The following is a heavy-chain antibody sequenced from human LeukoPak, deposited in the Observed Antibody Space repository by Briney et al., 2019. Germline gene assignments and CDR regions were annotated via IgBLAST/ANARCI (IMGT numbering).Heavy chain of an antibody. Sequence: SETLSLTCTVSGGSISSQYWSWIRQPPGKGLEWIGYVYYTGSTNYNPSLKSRVTISADTSKNQFSLKLSSVTAADTAVYYCARDCSGGSCAPRAFDIWGQGTMVTAS. J-gene: IGHJ3*02. CDR2: VYYTGST. CDR1: GGSISSQY. V-gene: IGHV4-59*11. CDR3: ARDCSGGSCAPRAFDI. D-gene: IGHD2-15*01.